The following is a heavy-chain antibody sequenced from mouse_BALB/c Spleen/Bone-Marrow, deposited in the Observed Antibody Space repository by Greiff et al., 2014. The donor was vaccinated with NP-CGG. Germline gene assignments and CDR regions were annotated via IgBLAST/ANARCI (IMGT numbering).Heavy chain of an antibody. CDR3: ARKGNYVAMDY. CDR2: INPSTGYT. J-gene: IGHJ4*01. Sequence: QVQLQQSGAELAKPGASVKMSCKASGYTFTSYWMHWVKQRPGQSLEWIGYINPSTGYTEYNQKFKDKATLTADKSSSTAYMQLSSLTSEDSAVYYCARKGNYVAMDYWGQGTSVTVSS. CDR1: GYTFTSYW. D-gene: IGHD2-1*01. V-gene: IGHV1-7*01.